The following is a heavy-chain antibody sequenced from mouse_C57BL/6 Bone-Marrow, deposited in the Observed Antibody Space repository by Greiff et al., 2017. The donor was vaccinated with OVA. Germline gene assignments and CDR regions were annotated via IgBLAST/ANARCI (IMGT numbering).Heavy chain of an antibody. D-gene: IGHD1-1*01. CDR2: IDPSDSYT. Sequence: VQLQQPGAELVMPGASVKLSCKASGYTFTSYWMHWVKQRPGQGLEWIGEIDPSDSYTNYNQKFKGKSTLTVDKSSSTAYMQLSSLTSEDSAVYYCARDYYGSFAYWGQGTLVTVSA. V-gene: IGHV1-69*01. J-gene: IGHJ3*01. CDR3: ARDYYGSFAY. CDR1: GYTFTSYW.